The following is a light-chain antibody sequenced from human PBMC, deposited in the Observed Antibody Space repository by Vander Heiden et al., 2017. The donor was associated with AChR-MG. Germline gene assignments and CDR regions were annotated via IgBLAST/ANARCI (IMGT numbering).Light chain of an antibody. J-gene: IGKJ4*01. Sequence: IQLTQSPSSLSASVGDRVSISCRASRGISSDFAWYQQKPGKAPRLLIYAISTLQSGVPSRFSGSGSGTDFTLTISSLQPEDFATYYCQHLHSYPLPFGGGPKVEIK. CDR3: QHLHSYPLP. CDR1: RGISSD. CDR2: AIS. V-gene: IGKV1-9*01.